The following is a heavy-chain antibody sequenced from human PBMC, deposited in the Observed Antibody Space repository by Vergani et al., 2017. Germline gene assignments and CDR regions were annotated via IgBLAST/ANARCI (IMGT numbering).Heavy chain of an antibody. D-gene: IGHD3-3*01. CDR3: ARAGFLEWHPSDY. V-gene: IGHV3-21*01. J-gene: IGHJ4*02. Sequence: VQLVESGGGLVKPGGSLRLSCAASGFTFSSYSMNWVRQAPGKGLEWASSISSSSSYIYYADAVKGRFTISRDNAKNSLYLQMNSLRAEDTAVYYCARAGFLEWHPSDYWGQGTLVTVSS. CDR2: ISSSSSYI. CDR1: GFTFSSYS.